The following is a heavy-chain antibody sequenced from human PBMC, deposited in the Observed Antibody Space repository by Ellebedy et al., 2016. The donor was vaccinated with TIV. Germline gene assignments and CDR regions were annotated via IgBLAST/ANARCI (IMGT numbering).Heavy chain of an antibody. V-gene: IGHV4-34*01. D-gene: IGHD3-10*01. CDR2: INYGGNT. Sequence: MPSETLSLTCAVYGGSFNGYYWSWVRQPPGKGLEWIGDINYGGNTNYNPSLKSRVTISIDTSKNQFSLKLSSVTAADTALYFCARGVYYGSGPMDVWGQGTTVIVSS. CDR3: ARGVYYGSGPMDV. J-gene: IGHJ6*02. CDR1: GGSFNGYY.